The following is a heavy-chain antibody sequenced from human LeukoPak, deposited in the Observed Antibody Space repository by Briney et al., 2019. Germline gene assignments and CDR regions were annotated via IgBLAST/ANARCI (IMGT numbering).Heavy chain of an antibody. D-gene: IGHD3-22*01. J-gene: IGHJ6*03. CDR3: ARLKFYDSTGYSPDYYMDV. CDR1: GGAIISYY. CDR2: IYPTGNT. V-gene: IGHV4-4*07. Sequence: PPETLSLTCSVSGGAIISYYWSWIRQPAGKGPEWIGSIYPTGNTDYNPSLKTRVTMSTDLSKKQFSLRLRSVTAADTAVYYCARLKFYDSTGYSPDYYMDVWGKGTAVTVSS.